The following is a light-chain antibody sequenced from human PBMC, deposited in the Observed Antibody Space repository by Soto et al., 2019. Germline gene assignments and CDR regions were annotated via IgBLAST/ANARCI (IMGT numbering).Light chain of an antibody. J-gene: IGKJ2*01. CDR2: KAS. V-gene: IGKV1-5*03. CDR1: QDISAW. CDR3: QQYHTSPYT. Sequence: DIQMTQSPSTLPASVGDRVTITCRASQDISAWLAWYQQKPGKAPKLLISKASTLQSGVPSRFSGSDSATEFTLTITSLQPDDFATYFCQQYHTSPYTFGQGTKLEI.